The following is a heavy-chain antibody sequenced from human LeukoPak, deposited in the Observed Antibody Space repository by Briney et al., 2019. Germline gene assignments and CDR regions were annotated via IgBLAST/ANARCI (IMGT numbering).Heavy chain of an antibody. CDR2: IKEDGSIQ. Sequence: PGGSLRLSCVASGFTFSSYWMTWVRQAPGKGLEWLANIKEDGSIQYYLDSVRGRFTISRDNAKTSVYLQLNSLRADDTAVYYCARDVWTGVAVSDYWGQGPWSPSPQ. D-gene: IGHD6-19*01. V-gene: IGHV3-7*01. J-gene: IGHJ4*02. CDR3: ARDVWTGVAVSDY. CDR1: GFTFSSYW.